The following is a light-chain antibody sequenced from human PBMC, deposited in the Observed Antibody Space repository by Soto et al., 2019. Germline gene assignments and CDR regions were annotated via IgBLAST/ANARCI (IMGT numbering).Light chain of an antibody. CDR2: GAS. J-gene: IGKJ4*01. CDR3: QQYGSSPPVT. CDR1: QSVRTTY. V-gene: IGKV3-20*01. Sequence: EIVLTQSPDTLSLSPGERATLSCRASQSVRTTYLAWYQQKFGQAPRLLIYGASSRATGIPDRFSGSGSGTDFTLTISRLEPEDFAVYYCQQYGSSPPVTFGGVTRVEIK.